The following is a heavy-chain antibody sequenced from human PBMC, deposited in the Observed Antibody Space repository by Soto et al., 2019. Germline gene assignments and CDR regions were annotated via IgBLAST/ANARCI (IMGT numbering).Heavy chain of an antibody. V-gene: IGHV3-23*01. CDR2: ITNSGGST. J-gene: IGHJ5*02. Sequence: GGSLRLSCVASGFAFNSYAMTWARQAPGKGLEWVSTITNSGGSTYYADSVKGRFTISRDNSKNTLYMQMTTLTAEDTAIYYCTKEHDYGYYGWFDPWGQGTLVTVSS. D-gene: IGHD4-17*01. CDR1: GFAFNSYA. CDR3: TKEHDYGYYGWFDP.